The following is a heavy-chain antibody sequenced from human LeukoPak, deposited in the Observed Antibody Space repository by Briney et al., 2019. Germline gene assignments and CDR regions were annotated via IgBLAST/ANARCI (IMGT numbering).Heavy chain of an antibody. Sequence: GGSLRLSCAASGFTFSSNAMCWVRQAPGKGLEWVSLISGTGGTTYYADSVKGRLTISRDNSKNTLYLQMNSLRVEDTAVYYCAKDVHSGSYFDYWGQGVLVTVSS. CDR1: GFTFSSNA. CDR2: ISGTGGTT. V-gene: IGHV3-23*01. J-gene: IGHJ4*01. CDR3: AKDVHSGSYFDY. D-gene: IGHD1-26*01.